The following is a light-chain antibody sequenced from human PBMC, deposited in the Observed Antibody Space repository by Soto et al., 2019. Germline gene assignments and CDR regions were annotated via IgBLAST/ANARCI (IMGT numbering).Light chain of an antibody. J-gene: IGLJ1*01. CDR1: SSDVGGYNY. CDR2: DVN. CDR3: SSYTSSSTRV. Sequence: QSALTQPASVSGSPGQSITISCTGTSSDVGGYNYVSWYQQHPDKAPKLMIYDVNNRPSGVSNRFSGSKSGNTASLTISGLQAEDEADYYCSSYTSSSTRVFGTETQLTVL. V-gene: IGLV2-14*01.